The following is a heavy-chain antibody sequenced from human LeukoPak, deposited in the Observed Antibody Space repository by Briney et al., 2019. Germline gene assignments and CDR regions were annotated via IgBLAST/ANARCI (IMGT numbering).Heavy chain of an antibody. CDR3: GKNRYSGSLSPFDI. Sequence: GGSLRLSCAASGFTFSSYWMSWVRQAPGKGLEWVSAISGGGGNTYYADSVKGRFTISRDNSKNTLYLQMNSLRAEDTAVYYCGKNRYSGSLSPFDIWGQGTMVTVSS. CDR2: ISGGGGNT. CDR1: GFTFSSYW. V-gene: IGHV3-23*01. D-gene: IGHD1-26*01. J-gene: IGHJ3*02.